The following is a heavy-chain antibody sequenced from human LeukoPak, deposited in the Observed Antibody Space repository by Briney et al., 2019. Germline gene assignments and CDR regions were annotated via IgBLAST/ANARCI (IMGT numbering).Heavy chain of an antibody. D-gene: IGHD6-13*01. CDR3: ARSGFYSSSWYIDAFDI. J-gene: IGHJ3*02. CDR1: GGSFSGYY. V-gene: IGHV4-34*01. CDR2: INHSGST. Sequence: SETRFLTCAVYGGSFSGYYWSWLRQPPGKGLEWIGEINHSGSTNYNPSLKSRVTISVDTSKNQFSLKLSSVTAADTAVYYCARSGFYSSSWYIDAFDIWGQGTMVTVSS.